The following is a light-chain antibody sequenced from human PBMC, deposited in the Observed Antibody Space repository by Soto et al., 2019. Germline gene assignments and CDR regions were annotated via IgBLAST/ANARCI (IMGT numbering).Light chain of an antibody. CDR3: VLYMGSLVV. CDR2: STN. CDR1: SGSVSTSYY. V-gene: IGLV8-61*01. Sequence: QAVVTQEPSFSVSPGGTVTLTCGLSSGSVSTSYYPSWYQQTPGQAPRTLIYSTNTRSSGVPDRFSGSILGNKAALTITGAQADDESDYYCVLYMGSLVVFGGWTKVTVL. J-gene: IGLJ2*01.